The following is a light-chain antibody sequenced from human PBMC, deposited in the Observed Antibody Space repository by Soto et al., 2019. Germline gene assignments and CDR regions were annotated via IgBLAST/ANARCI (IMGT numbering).Light chain of an antibody. CDR3: CSYAGSYSYV. CDR2: DVT. J-gene: IGLJ1*01. Sequence: SALTQPRSVSGSPGQSVAISCTGTSSDVGGYNYVSWYQQHPGKAPKLMIYDVTKRPSGVPDRFSASKSGNTASLTISGLQADDEADYYCCSYAGSYSYVFGTGTKV. V-gene: IGLV2-11*01. CDR1: SSDVGGYNY.